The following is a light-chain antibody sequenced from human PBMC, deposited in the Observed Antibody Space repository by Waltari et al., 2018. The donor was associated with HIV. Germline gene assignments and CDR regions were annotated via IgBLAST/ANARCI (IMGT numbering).Light chain of an antibody. CDR2: RNN. V-gene: IGLV1-47*01. J-gene: IGLJ3*02. CDR1: SSTIRSNY. CDR3: ATRDDSLNAWV. Sequence: QSVLTQPPSASGTPGHRVTISCSGSSSTIRSNYVSLSQQLTGPAPKLLIYRNNQRPSGVPDRFSGSKSGTSASLAISGLRSEDEADYYCATRDDSLNAWVFGGGTKVTVL.